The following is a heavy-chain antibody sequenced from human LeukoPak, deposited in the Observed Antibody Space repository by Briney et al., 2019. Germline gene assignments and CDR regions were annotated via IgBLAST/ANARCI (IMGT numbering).Heavy chain of an antibody. Sequence: SVKVSCKASGGTFSSYAISWVRQAPGQGLEWMGGIIPIFGTANYAQKFQGRVTITTDESTSTAYMELSSLRSEDTAVYYCARDLAARPGYFDYWGQGTLVTVSS. CDR1: GGTFSSYA. V-gene: IGHV1-69*05. J-gene: IGHJ4*02. CDR2: IIPIFGTA. D-gene: IGHD6-6*01. CDR3: ARDLAARPGYFDY.